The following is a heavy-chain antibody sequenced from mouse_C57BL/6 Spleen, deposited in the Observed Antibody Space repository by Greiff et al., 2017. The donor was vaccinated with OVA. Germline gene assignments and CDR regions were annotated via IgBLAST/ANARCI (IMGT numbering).Heavy chain of an antibody. D-gene: IGHD2-5*01. Sequence: EVHLVESGGGLVKPGGSLKLSCAASGFTFSDYGMHWVRQAPEKGLEWVAYISSGSSTIYYADTVKGRFTISRDNAKNTLFLQMTSLRSEDTAMYYCARGGPYYSNSPYAMDYWGQGTSVTVSS. CDR2: ISSGSSTI. J-gene: IGHJ4*01. V-gene: IGHV5-17*01. CDR1: GFTFSDYG. CDR3: ARGGPYYSNSPYAMDY.